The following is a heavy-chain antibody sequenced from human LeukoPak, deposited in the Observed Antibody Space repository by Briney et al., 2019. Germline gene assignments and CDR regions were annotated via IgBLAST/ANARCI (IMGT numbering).Heavy chain of an antibody. V-gene: IGHV4-59*01. CDR2: ISYSGGT. Sequence: ETLSLTCTVSGGSISNYYWNWIRQPPGKGLEWVGHISYSGGTKYNPSLQSRVTISIDTSKNQFSLNLSSYYCARRVIMSAAGVPDTWLDPWGQGILVTVSS. J-gene: IGHJ5*02. CDR3: AGVPDTWLDP. CDR1: GGSISNYY. D-gene: IGHD3-10*01.